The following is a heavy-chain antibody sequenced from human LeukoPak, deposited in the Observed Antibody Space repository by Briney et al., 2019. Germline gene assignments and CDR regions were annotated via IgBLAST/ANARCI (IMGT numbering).Heavy chain of an antibody. CDR3: ARHFGSGSGYLSYYYYYMDV. J-gene: IGHJ6*03. CDR2: INHSGST. V-gene: IGHV4-34*01. Sequence: SETLSLTCAVYGGSFSGYYWSWLRQPPGKGLEWIGEINHSGSTNYNPSLKSRVTISVDTSKNQFSLKLSSVTAADTAVYYCARHFGSGSGYLSYYYYYMDVWGKGTTVTISS. D-gene: IGHD3-22*01. CDR1: GGSFSGYY.